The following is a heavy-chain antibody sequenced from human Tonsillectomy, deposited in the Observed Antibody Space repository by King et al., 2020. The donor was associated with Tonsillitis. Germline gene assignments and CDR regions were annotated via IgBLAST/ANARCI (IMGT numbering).Heavy chain of an antibody. CDR3: AKTYDGFSLDI. Sequence: VQSGGSLRLSCVASGFTFSTYAMTWVRQAPGKGLDWVSNIHSGGSTTYFVDSVKGRFTISRDDSKNTLYLQMNSLRAEDTAVYYWAKTYDGFSLDIWGQGTMVTVSS. CDR2: IHSGGSTT. D-gene: IGHD2-21*01. J-gene: IGHJ3*02. CDR1: GFTFSTYA. V-gene: IGHV3-23*03.